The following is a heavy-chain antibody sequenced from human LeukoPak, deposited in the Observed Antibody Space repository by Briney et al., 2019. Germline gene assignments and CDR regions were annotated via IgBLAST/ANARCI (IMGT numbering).Heavy chain of an antibody. Sequence: SETLSLTCTVSGYSISSGYYWSWIRQPPGKGLEWIGSIYHSGSTYYNPSLKSRVTISVDTSKNQFSLKLSSVTAADTAVYYCARDHGGYWTRTKNWFDPWGQGTLVTVSS. CDR2: IYHSGST. J-gene: IGHJ5*02. CDR3: ARDHGGYWTRTKNWFDP. D-gene: IGHD3-22*01. V-gene: IGHV4-38-2*02. CDR1: GYSISSGYY.